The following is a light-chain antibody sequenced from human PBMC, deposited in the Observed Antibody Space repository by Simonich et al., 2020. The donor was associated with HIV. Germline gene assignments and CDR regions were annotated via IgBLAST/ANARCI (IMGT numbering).Light chain of an antibody. CDR3: VLYMGSGISV. J-gene: IGLJ3*02. CDR1: SGSVSTSYY. V-gene: IGLV8-61*01. Sequence: QTVVTQEPSFSVSPGGTVTLTCDLSSGSVSTSYYPSWYPQTPGQAPRTLIYSTNTRSSGVPDRFSGSILGNKAALTITGAQADDESDYYCVLYMGSGISVFGGGTKLTVL. CDR2: STN.